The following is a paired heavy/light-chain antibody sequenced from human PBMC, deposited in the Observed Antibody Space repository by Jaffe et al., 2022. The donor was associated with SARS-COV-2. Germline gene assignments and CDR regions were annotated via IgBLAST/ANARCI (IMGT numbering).Heavy chain of an antibody. CDR3: ARNAWAAAGSLNWFDP. CDR2: IHASGST. V-gene: IGHV4-61*02. Sequence: QVQLQESGPGLVKPSQTLSLTCTVSGGSISSGYYWSWIRQPAGKGLEWIGRIHASGSTNYNPSLKSRVTISVDTSKNQFSLKLSSVTAADTAVYYCARNAWAAAGSLNWFDPWGQGTLVTVSS. J-gene: IGHJ5*02. CDR1: GGSISSGYY. D-gene: IGHD6-13*01.
Light chain of an antibody. CDR3: QQSYSTPYT. CDR2: VAS. V-gene: IGKV1-39*01. CDR1: QSIFNY. J-gene: IGKJ2*01. Sequence: DIQMTQSPSSLSASVGDRVTITCRSSQSIFNYLNWYQQKPGKAPKLLIYVASSLQSGVPSRFSGTGSGTDFTLTISSLQPEDFATYYCQQSYSTPYTFGQGTRLEIK.